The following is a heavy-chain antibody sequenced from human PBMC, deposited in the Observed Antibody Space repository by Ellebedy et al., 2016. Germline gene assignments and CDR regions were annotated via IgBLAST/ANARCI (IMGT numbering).Heavy chain of an antibody. V-gene: IGHV1-2*02. J-gene: IGHJ4*02. Sequence: ASVKVSCXASGGTLNHHAISWVRQAPGHGLAWMGWINPNSGATNYARTFQGRVTMTSDTSITTVYMELSNLTSDDTAFYYCARGPGISLAGRFWGQGTLIAVSS. CDR2: INPNSGAT. CDR3: ARGPGISLAGRF. D-gene: IGHD6-19*01. CDR1: GGTLNHHA.